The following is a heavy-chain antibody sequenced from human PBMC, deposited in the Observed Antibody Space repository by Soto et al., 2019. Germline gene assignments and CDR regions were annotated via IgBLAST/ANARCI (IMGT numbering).Heavy chain of an antibody. V-gene: IGHV4-39*07. CDR2: IYYSGST. D-gene: IGHD3-10*01. CDR1: GASISIGTDY. CDR3: VRGVLS. J-gene: IGHJ1*01. Sequence: PSETLSLTCSVSGASISIGTDYWGWIRQPPGKGLEWIGNIYYSGSTYYNPSLKSRVTISVDTSKNQFSLKLSSVTAADTAVYFCVRGVLSWGQGTLVTVSS.